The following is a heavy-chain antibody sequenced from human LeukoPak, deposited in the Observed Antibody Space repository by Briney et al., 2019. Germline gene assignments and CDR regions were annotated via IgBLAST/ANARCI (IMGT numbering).Heavy chain of an antibody. Sequence: SETLSLTCTVSGGSNSSYYWSWIRQPPGKGLEWIGYLFHSGTPRYNPSLKSRLTISADTSKNQFFLHLNSTTAADTAVYYCARRRGWKQQLVYFDYWGQGTLATVSS. V-gene: IGHV4-59*08. CDR1: GGSNSSYY. D-gene: IGHD6-13*01. CDR3: ARRRGWKQQLVYFDY. CDR2: LFHSGTP. J-gene: IGHJ4*02.